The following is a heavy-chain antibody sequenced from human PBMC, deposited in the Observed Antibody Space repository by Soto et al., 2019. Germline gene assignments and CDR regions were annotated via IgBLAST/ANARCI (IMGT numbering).Heavy chain of an antibody. CDR3: ARVHGDYVSYAFDI. CDR1: GGSISSYV. Sequence: SETLSLTCTVSGGSISSYVWSWIRQPPGKGLEWIGYIYYSGSTNYNPSLKSRVTISVDTSKNQFSLKLSSVTAAYTSVYYCARVHGDYVSYAFDIRGQGTMVTVSS. J-gene: IGHJ3*02. CDR2: IYYSGST. D-gene: IGHD4-17*01. V-gene: IGHV4-59*01.